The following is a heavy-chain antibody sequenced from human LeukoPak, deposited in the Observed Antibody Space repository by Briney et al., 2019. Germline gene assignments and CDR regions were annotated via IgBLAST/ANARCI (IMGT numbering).Heavy chain of an antibody. CDR3: AKEGGDEGEGPKSGD. D-gene: IGHD1-26*01. Sequence: GGSLRLSCAASGFTFSSYIMSWVRQAPGKGLEWVSGISGSGGSTYYADSVKGRFTISRDNSKNTLYLQMNSLRAEDTAVYYCAKEGGDEGEGPKSGDWGQGTLVTVSS. CDR1: GFTFSSYI. CDR2: ISGSGGST. J-gene: IGHJ4*02. V-gene: IGHV3-23*01.